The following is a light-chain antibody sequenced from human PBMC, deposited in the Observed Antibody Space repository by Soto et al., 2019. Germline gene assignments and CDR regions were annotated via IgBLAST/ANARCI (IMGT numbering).Light chain of an antibody. CDR3: QHYFDYPLT. Sequence: DIHMTQSPSTLSASVGDRVTSTCRASQSLSGLLAWYQQKPGKAPKVLIYKASNLESGVPSRFSGSGSGTEFTLTISSLQPDDFATYYCQHYFDYPLTYGGGTKVEIK. CDR1: QSLSGL. CDR2: KAS. V-gene: IGKV1-5*03. J-gene: IGKJ4*01.